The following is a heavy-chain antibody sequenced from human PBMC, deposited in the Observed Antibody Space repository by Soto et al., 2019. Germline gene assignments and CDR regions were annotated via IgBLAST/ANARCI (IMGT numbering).Heavy chain of an antibody. CDR1: GDSVSRNSAA. CDR3: ARGSVPAALLSYYYYMDV. CDR2: TYYRSKWYN. J-gene: IGHJ6*03. Sequence: PSQTLSLTCAISGDSVSRNSAAWNWIRQSPSRGLEWLGRTYYRSKWYNDYAVSVKSRITINPDTSKNQFSRRLNSVTPEDTAVYYCARGSVPAALLSYYYYMDVWGKGTTVTVSS. V-gene: IGHV6-1*01. D-gene: IGHD2-2*01.